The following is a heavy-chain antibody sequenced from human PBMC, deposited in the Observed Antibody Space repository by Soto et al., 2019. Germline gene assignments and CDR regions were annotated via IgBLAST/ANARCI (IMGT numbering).Heavy chain of an antibody. CDR3: ARTGDCSSTSCPYYYYYYGMDV. V-gene: IGHV1-69*06. CDR1: GYPFIDYY. D-gene: IGHD2-2*01. CDR2: IIPIFGTA. Sequence: ASVKVSCKASGYPFIDYYLYWVRQAPGQGLEWMGWIIPIFGTANYAQKFQGRVTITADKSTSTAYMELSSLRSEDTAVYYCARTGDCSSTSCPYYYYYYGMDVWGQGTTVTVSS. J-gene: IGHJ6*02.